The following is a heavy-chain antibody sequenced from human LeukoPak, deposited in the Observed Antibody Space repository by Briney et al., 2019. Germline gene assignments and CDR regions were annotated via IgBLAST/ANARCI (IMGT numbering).Heavy chain of an antibody. V-gene: IGHV4-59*08. CDR1: GGSISGFH. Sequence: SETLSLTCTVSGGSISGFHWSWIRQPPGKGLEYIGDVFYSGGTNYNFSLKSRLTISVDTSRNQFSLKLTSVTAADTAVYYCARLYAGAYTRLDPWGQGTLVAVSS. D-gene: IGHD3-16*01. CDR2: VFYSGGT. CDR3: ARLYAGAYTRLDP. J-gene: IGHJ5*02.